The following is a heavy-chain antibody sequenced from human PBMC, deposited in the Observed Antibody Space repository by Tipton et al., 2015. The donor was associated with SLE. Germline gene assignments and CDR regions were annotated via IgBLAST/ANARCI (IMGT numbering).Heavy chain of an antibody. Sequence: QLVQSGPEVKEPRASVRVSCKPSGYTFTDYYIHWVRQAPGQGLEWMGWINPNTGGANFAQRFQGRVTMTSESSISTAYMELRRLRSDDTAVYYCARGGLSDDYQGWFDPWGQGTLVTVSS. J-gene: IGHJ5*02. V-gene: IGHV1-2*02. CDR2: INPNTGGA. CDR3: ARGGLSDDYQGWFDP. D-gene: IGHD3-16*01. CDR1: GYTFTDYY.